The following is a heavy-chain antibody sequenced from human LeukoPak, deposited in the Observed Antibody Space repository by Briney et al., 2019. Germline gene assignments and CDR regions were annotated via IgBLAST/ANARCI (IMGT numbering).Heavy chain of an antibody. CDR3: ARFRTWGDKAFDY. Sequence: GGSLRLSCAGSGFIFSNYWINWVRQAPGKGLEWVSYIGTTSGAIYYADSVKGRFTISRDSAKNSLYLQMNSLRAEDTAVYYCARFRTWGDKAFDYWGQGTLVTVSS. J-gene: IGHJ4*02. D-gene: IGHD2-21*02. CDR1: GFIFSNYW. CDR2: IGTTSGAI. V-gene: IGHV3-48*01.